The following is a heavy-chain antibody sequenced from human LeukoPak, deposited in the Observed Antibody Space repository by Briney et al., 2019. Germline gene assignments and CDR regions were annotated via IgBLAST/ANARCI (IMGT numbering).Heavy chain of an antibody. Sequence: GGSLRLSCAASGFTFSTYWMHWVRQAPGKGLVWVSRFNSDGRSTYYADSVKGRFTISRDNAKNTLYLQMNSLRAEDTAVYCCAKDLYTYYYGSGSYYNPDYWGQGTLVTVSS. J-gene: IGHJ4*02. CDR3: AKDLYTYYYGSGSYYNPDY. D-gene: IGHD3-10*01. V-gene: IGHV3-74*01. CDR1: GFTFSTYW. CDR2: FNSDGRST.